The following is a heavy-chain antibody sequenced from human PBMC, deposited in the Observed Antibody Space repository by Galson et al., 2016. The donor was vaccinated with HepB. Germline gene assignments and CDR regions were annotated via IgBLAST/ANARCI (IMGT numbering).Heavy chain of an antibody. CDR2: INHSGST. J-gene: IGHJ4*02. CDR1: GGSFSSYY. D-gene: IGHD3-10*01. V-gene: IGHV4-34*01. Sequence: SETLSLTCAVDGGSFSSYYWSWIRQPPGKGLEWIGEINHSGSTNYNPSLKSRVTISVDTSKTQLSLKLSSVTAADTAVYYCARGRDYYGSGRYAYWGQGTLVTVSS. CDR3: ARGRDYYGSGRYAY.